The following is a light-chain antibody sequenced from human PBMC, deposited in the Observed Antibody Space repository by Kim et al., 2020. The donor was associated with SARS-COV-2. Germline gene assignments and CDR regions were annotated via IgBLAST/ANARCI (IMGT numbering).Light chain of an antibody. CDR1: QSLLYTSNNQNY. CDR2: WAS. J-gene: IGKJ5*01. Sequence: DFVMTQSPDSLAVSLGERATINCKSSQSLLYTSNNQNYMAWYQQKPGQPPLLLIYWASTRHSGVPDRFSGSGSGTDFTLTISSLQAEDVAVYYCQQYYSSPITFGQGTRLEIK. V-gene: IGKV4-1*01. CDR3: QQYYSSPIT.